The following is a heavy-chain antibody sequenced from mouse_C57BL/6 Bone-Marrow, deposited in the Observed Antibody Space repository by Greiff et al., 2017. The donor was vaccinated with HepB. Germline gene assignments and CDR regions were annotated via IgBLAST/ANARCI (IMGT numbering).Heavy chain of an antibody. CDR1: GYTFTDYY. CDR3: ARSHLYYSKFYAMDY. V-gene: IGHV1-76*01. Sequence: QVQLQQSGAELVRPGASVKLSCKASGYTFTDYYINWVKQRPGQGLEWIARIYPGSGNTYYNEKFKGKATLTAEKSSSTAYMQLSSLTSEDSAVYFCARSHLYYSKFYAMDYWGQGTSVTVSS. J-gene: IGHJ4*01. CDR2: IYPGSGNT. D-gene: IGHD2-5*01.